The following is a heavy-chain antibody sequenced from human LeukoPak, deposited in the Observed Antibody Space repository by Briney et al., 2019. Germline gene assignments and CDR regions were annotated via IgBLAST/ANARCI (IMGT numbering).Heavy chain of an antibody. J-gene: IGHJ4*02. CDR1: GDSIISSSYY. CDR3: ARDIGGATYFDY. V-gene: IGHV4-39*07. CDR2: IYYSGST. D-gene: IGHD1-26*01. Sequence: SETLSLTCTVSGDSIISSSYYWGWIRQPPGKGLEWIGNIYYSGSTYYNPSLKSRVTTSVDTSKNQFSLKLSSVTAADTAAYYCARDIGGATYFDYWGQGTLVTVSS.